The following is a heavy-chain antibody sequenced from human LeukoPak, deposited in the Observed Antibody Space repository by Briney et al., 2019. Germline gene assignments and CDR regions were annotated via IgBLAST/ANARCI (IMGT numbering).Heavy chain of an antibody. V-gene: IGHV4-34*01. J-gene: IGHJ4*02. CDR1: GGSFSGYY. CDR2: IYHSGST. Sequence: SETLSLTCAVYGGSFSGYYWSWVRQPPGKGLEWIGEIYHSGSTNYNPSLKSRVTISVDKSKNQFSLKLSSVTAADTAVYYCARSGDGSYYFDYWGQGTLVTVSS. CDR3: ARSGDGSYYFDY. D-gene: IGHD6-6*01.